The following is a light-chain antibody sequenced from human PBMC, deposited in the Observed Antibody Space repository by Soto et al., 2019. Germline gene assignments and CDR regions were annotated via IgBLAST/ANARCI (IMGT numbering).Light chain of an antibody. J-gene: IGLJ3*02. CDR3: AAWDDSLSGL. Sequence: QSVLTQPPSVSGAPGQRVTISCTGSSSNIGAGFDVHWYHQIAGTAPKLLIYGNSNRPSGVPDRFSGSKSGTSASLAISGLRSDDEADYYCAAWDDSLSGLFGGGTKLTVL. V-gene: IGLV1-40*01. CDR1: SSNIGAGFD. CDR2: GNS.